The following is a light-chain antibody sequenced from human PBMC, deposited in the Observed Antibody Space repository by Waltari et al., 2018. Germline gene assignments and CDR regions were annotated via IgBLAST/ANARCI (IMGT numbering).Light chain of an antibody. CDR3: QQYESLPYT. J-gene: IGKJ2*01. Sequence: DIQMTQSPSTLSASVGDRVTITCQASQDIGKFLNWYQQKPGKAPKLVIYDAINLDAGVPSTFSGSGSGKQFVFTITSLQPEDIATYYCQQYESLPYTFAQGTKLDIK. CDR2: DAI. V-gene: IGKV1-33*01. CDR1: QDIGKF.